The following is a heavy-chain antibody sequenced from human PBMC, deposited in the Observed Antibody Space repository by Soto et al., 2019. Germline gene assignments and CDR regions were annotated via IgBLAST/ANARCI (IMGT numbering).Heavy chain of an antibody. V-gene: IGHV1-69*01. J-gene: IGHJ6*02. CDR2: IIPIVGTA. D-gene: IGHD6-13*01. CDR1: GGTFSSYA. Sequence: QVQLVQSGAEVKKPGSSVKVSCKASGGTFSSYAISWVRQAPGQGLEWMGGIIPIVGTANYAQKVQGRVTITADESTSTAYMELSSLRDEDTAVYYCARGGWYSSSWYDGMDVWGQGTTVTVSS. CDR3: ARGGWYSSSWYDGMDV.